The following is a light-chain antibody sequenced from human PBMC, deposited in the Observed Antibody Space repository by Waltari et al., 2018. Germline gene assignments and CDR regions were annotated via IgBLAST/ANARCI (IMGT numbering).Light chain of an antibody. CDR3: SSYAGSNNFVV. CDR2: EVS. V-gene: IGLV2-8*01. Sequence: QSALTQPPPASGSPGQSVTIPCTGTSSDVRGYNYVPWYQQHPGQAPQLMIYEVSQRPPGVPDRFSGSKSGNTASLPVSGLQAEDEADYYCSSYAGSNNFVVFGGGTKLTVL. CDR1: SSDVRGYNY. J-gene: IGLJ2*01.